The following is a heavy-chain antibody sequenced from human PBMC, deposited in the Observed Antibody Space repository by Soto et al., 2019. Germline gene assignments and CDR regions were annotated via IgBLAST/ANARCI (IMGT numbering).Heavy chain of an antibody. V-gene: IGHV1-69*12. CDR1: GTTFSNFA. CDR3: VRGPDYEGYFDY. J-gene: IGHJ4*02. CDR2: IILPFGTP. D-gene: IGHD3-22*01. Sequence: QVRLVQSGAEVKKTESSVKVSCEASGTTFSNFAIGWVRQAPGQGLEWMGGIILPFGTPNYAQKFQGRVTSSAGESVTTVYMALRGLRAGDTAVYYCVRGPDYEGYFDYWGQGTLVTVSS.